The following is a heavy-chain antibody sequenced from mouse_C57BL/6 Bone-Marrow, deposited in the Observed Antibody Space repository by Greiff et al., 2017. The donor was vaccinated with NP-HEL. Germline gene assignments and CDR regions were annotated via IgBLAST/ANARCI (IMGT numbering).Heavy chain of an antibody. CDR3: ARSYPLYYYGSSWFAY. CDR1: GYTFTSYT. V-gene: IGHV1-4*01. CDR2: INPSSGYT. Sequence: QVQLQQSGAELARPGASVKMSCKASGYTFTSYTMHWVKQRPGQGLEWIGYINPSSGYTKYNQKFKDKATLTADKSSSTAYMQLSSLTSEDSAVYYCARSYPLYYYGSSWFAYWGQGTLVTVSA. J-gene: IGHJ3*01. D-gene: IGHD1-1*01.